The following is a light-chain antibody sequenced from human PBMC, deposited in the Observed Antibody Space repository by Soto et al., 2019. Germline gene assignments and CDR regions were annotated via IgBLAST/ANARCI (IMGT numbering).Light chain of an antibody. CDR3: CSYAGSYTSYV. CDR2: DVS. V-gene: IGLV2-11*01. J-gene: IGLJ1*01. CDR1: SSDVGGYNY. Sequence: QSALTQPRSVSGSPGQSVTISCTVTSSDVGGYNYVSWYQQHPGKAPKLMIYDVSKRPSGVPDRFSGSKSGNTASLTISGLQAEDEADYYCCSYAGSYTSYVFGTGTKLTVL.